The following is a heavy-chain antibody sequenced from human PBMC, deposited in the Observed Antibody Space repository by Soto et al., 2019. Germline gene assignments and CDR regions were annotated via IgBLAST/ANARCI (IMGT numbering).Heavy chain of an antibody. Sequence: SLSCAASGFTFSSYGMHWVRQAPGKGLEWVAVIWYDGSNKYYADSVKGRFTISRDNSKNTLYLQMNSLRAEDTAVYYCARDPSPNYYDSSGYYPCYWGQGTLVTVSS. CDR3: ARDPSPNYYDSSGYYPCY. V-gene: IGHV3-33*01. CDR2: IWYDGSNK. J-gene: IGHJ4*02. D-gene: IGHD3-22*01. CDR1: GFTFSSYG.